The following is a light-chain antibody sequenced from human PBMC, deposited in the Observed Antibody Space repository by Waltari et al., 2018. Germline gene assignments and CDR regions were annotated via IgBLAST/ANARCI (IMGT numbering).Light chain of an antibody. Sequence: ELTQPPSLSVSPGQTATITCSGDKLGDKYASWYQQKPGRSPVLVIYPDVKRPSGIPERVSGSNSGDTATLTITETQSLDEADYYCQAWDSGTYYVFGSGTKVTVL. CDR3: QAWDSGTYYV. CDR2: PDV. J-gene: IGLJ1*01. V-gene: IGLV3-1*01. CDR1: KLGDKY.